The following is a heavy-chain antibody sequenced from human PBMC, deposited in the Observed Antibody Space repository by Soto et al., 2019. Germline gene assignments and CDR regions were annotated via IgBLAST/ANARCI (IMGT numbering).Heavy chain of an antibody. D-gene: IGHD2-21*02. J-gene: IGHJ4*02. CDR1: GFPFSNYG. V-gene: IGHV3-74*01. CDR2: LQAGGNPP. Sequence: EGQLVVSGGGLVQPGGSLRLSCVASGFPFSNYGMNWVRQAPGKGLLWVSRLQAGGNPPDYADPVKGRFTISRDNPKNTLYLQMNNLSAEATDLYYCERGGDPDYWGQGTLVTVSS. CDR3: ERGGDPDY.